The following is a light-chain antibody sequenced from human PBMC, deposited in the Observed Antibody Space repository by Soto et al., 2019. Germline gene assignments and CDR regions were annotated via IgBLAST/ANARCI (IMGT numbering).Light chain of an antibody. Sequence: DIQMTQSPSTLSASVGDRVTITCRASQKISSWLAWYQQKPGKGPNLLIYKASILGSGVPSRFSGSESATEFTLTISSLQPADFATYYCQQYDSYPWTFGQGTRVESK. V-gene: IGKV1-5*03. CDR3: QQYDSYPWT. CDR1: QKISSW. CDR2: KAS. J-gene: IGKJ1*01.